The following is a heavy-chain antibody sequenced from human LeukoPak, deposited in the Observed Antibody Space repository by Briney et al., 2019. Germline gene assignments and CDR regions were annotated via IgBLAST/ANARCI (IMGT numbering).Heavy chain of an antibody. CDR3: ARALNRHIGAFEY. CDR1: GFIFSIYN. J-gene: IGHJ4*02. CDR2: IYADFDNT. D-gene: IGHD4/OR15-4a*01. Sequence: GGSPRLSCAASGFIFSIYNINWVRQAPGKGLEWVSVIYADFDNTDYADSVKGRFTISRDNSKNTLYLHMNSLRVEDTATYFCARALNRHIGAFEYWGQGALVTVSS. V-gene: IGHV3-53*01.